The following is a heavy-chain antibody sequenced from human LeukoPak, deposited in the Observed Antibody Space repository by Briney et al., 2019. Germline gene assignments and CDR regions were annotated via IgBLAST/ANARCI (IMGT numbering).Heavy chain of an antibody. CDR2: ISGDGTNK. Sequence: GGSLRLSCAASGFIFSSYAMHWVRQAPGKGLEWVAVISGDGTNKYYADSVKGRFTISRDNSKNTLYLQMNSLRAEDTAVYYCARADDLDAFDIWGQGTMVTVSS. CDR1: GFIFSSYA. CDR3: ARADDLDAFDI. V-gene: IGHV3-30*04. J-gene: IGHJ3*02.